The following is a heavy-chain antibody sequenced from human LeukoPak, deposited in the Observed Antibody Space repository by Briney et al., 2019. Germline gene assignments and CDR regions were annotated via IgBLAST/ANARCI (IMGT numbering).Heavy chain of an antibody. J-gene: IGHJ4*02. Sequence: PGGSLRLSCAGSGFTFSTYWMHWVHQAPGGGLVWVSGINTDGSTTSYADSVKGRFTISRDNAKNTVYLQMSSLRAEDTAVYYYAKESGYDVDLEYWGQGALVTVSS. D-gene: IGHD5-12*01. CDR2: INTDGSTT. V-gene: IGHV3-74*01. CDR3: AKESGYDVDLEY. CDR1: GFTFSTYW.